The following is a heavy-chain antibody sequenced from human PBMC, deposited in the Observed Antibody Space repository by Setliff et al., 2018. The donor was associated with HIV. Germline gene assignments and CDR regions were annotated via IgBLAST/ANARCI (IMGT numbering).Heavy chain of an antibody. V-gene: IGHV3-23*01. CDR2: ISGDGGDT. Sequence: PGGSLRLSCVASGFTFTTYPMSWVRQAPGKGLEWVSAISGDGGDTAYADSLKGRFTISRDTYKNTLHLHMNSLRAEDTAVYYCARQAHPRGYYGSAGLFDYWGQGTPVTVSS. J-gene: IGHJ4*02. CDR3: ARQAHPRGYYGSAGLFDY. CDR1: GFTFTTYP. D-gene: IGHD3-22*01.